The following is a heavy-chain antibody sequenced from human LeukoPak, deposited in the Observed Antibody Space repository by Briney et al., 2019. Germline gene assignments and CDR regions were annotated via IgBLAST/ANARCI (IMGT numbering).Heavy chain of an antibody. Sequence: GGSLRLSCAASEFTFSSYAMSWVRQAPGKGLEWVSAISGSGGSTYYADSVKGRFTISRDNSKNTLYLQMSSLRAEGTAVYYCAKDRGDSSSWYPFDYWGQGTLVTVSS. J-gene: IGHJ4*02. CDR3: AKDRGDSSSWYPFDY. V-gene: IGHV3-23*01. CDR1: EFTFSSYA. CDR2: ISGSGGST. D-gene: IGHD6-13*01.